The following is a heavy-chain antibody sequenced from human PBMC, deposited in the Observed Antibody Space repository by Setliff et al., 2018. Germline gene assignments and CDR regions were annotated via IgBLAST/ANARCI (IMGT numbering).Heavy chain of an antibody. CDR3: ARDGGGDSDAFDI. Sequence: GASVKVSCKASGYTFTSYYMHWVRQAPGQGLEWMGIINPSGGSTSYAQKFQGRVTMTRDTPTSTVYMELSSLRSEDTAVYFCARDGGGDSDAFDIWGQGTMVTVSS. J-gene: IGHJ3*02. CDR2: INPSGGST. CDR1: GYTFTSYY. V-gene: IGHV1-46*01. D-gene: IGHD3-16*01.